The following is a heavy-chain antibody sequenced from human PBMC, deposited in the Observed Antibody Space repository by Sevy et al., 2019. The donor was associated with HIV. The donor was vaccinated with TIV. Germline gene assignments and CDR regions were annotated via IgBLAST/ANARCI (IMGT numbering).Heavy chain of an antibody. CDR1: GFTFSNAW. D-gene: IGHD3-10*01. CDR2: IKSKTDGWTT. Sequence: GGSLRLSCAASGFTFSNAWMSWVRQAPGKGLEWVGRIKSKTDGWTTAFTAPVKGRFTISRDDSKITLYLLMNGLKTDDTAVYYCTTSPITMVRGVTHYWGQGTLVTVSS. V-gene: IGHV3-15*01. J-gene: IGHJ4*02. CDR3: TTSPITMVRGVTHY.